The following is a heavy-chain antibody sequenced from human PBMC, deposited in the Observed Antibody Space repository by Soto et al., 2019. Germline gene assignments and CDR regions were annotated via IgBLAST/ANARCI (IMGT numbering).Heavy chain of an antibody. CDR2: ISDVGGST. J-gene: IGHJ4*02. CDR3: GEDRFALYSDWLQPLEF. Sequence: GGSLRLSCAAPGFTFGSYAMSWVRQAPGKGLEWVSAISDVGGSTYYADYVKGRFTISRNNSKSTLYLQMKRLRAADTALHSCGEDRFALYSDWLQPLEFWFRGTLVSVSS. CDR1: GFTFGSYA. D-gene: IGHD4-17*01. V-gene: IGHV3-23*01.